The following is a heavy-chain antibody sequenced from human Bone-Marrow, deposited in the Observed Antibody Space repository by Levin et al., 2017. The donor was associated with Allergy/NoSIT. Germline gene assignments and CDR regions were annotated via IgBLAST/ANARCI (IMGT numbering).Heavy chain of an antibody. D-gene: IGHD3-10*01. V-gene: IGHV1-69*01. CDR2: VVPFFDTS. J-gene: IGHJ4*02. CDR3: ARGVPGDMSSYCYYFDS. Sequence: KISCKASGGTFGNYVIGWVRQAPGQGLEWMGGVVPFFDTSNSAQRFQGRVTITADESTNTAYMELSRLSSQDTAVYYCARGVPGDMSSYCYYFDSWGQGTLVTVSS. CDR1: GGTFGNYV.